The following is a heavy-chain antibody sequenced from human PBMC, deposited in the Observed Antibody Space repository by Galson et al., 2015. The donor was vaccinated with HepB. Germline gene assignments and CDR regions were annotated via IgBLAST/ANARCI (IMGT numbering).Heavy chain of an antibody. V-gene: IGHV3-74*01. CDR3: TSPNSGSDKRKFDY. Sequence: LRLSCAASGFTFSSYWMHWVRQAPGKGLVWVSRINGDGSSTSYADSVKGRFTISRDNAKNTLYLQMNSLRAEDSAVYYCTSPNSGSDKRKFDYWGQGNLVTVSS. CDR1: GFTFSSYW. D-gene: IGHD5-12*01. J-gene: IGHJ4*02. CDR2: INGDGSST.